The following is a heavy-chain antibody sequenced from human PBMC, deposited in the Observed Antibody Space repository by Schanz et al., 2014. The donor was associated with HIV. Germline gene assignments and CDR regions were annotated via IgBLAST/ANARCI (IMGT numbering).Heavy chain of an antibody. D-gene: IGHD4-17*01. J-gene: IGHJ6*02. CDR2: TSYDGSHK. CDR1: GFTFSTYG. Sequence: QVQLVESGRGVVQPGRSLRLSCAASGFTFSTYGMHWVRQAPGKGLEWVALTSYDGSHKYYADSVKGRFTISRDNSKNTLYLQMNSLRAEDTAVYYCAKGGFYGDYVSYYYGLDVWGQGTTVTVSS. CDR3: AKGGFYGDYVSYYYGLDV. V-gene: IGHV3-30*18.